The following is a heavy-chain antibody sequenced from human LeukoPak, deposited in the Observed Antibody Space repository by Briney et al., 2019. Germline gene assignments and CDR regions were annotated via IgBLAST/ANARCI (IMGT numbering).Heavy chain of an antibody. Sequence: KPSETLSLTCAVYGGSFSGYYWSWIRQPPGKGLEWIGEINHSGSTNYNPSLKSRVTISVDKSKNQFYLKLSSVTAADTAVYYCARGRYSYGTDYWGQGTLVTVSS. D-gene: IGHD5-18*01. CDR2: INHSGST. CDR1: GGSFSGYY. J-gene: IGHJ4*02. V-gene: IGHV4-34*01. CDR3: ARGRYSYGTDY.